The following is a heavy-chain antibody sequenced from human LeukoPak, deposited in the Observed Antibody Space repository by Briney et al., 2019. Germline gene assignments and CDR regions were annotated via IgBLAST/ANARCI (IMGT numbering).Heavy chain of an antibody. J-gene: IGHJ4*02. CDR1: GGSFSGYY. CDR2: INHSGST. D-gene: IGHD3-16*02. V-gene: IGHV4-34*01. CDR3: ARGYRRGYDYVWGSYRQPFDY. Sequence: PSETLSLTCAVYGGSFSGYYWSWLRQPPGKGLEWIGEINHSGSTNYNPSLKSRVTISVDTSKNQFSLKLSSVTAADTAVYYCARGYRRGYDYVWGSYRQPFDYWGQGTLVTVSS.